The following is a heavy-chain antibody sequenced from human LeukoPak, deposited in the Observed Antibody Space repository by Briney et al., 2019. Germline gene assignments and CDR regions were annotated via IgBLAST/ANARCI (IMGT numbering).Heavy chain of an antibody. J-gene: IGHJ4*02. V-gene: IGHV3-21*04. Sequence: GGSLRLSCAASGFTFSSYSMNWVRQAPGKGLEWVSSISSSSSYIYYADSVKGRFTISRDNAKNSLYLQMNSLRAEDTAVYYCAKDRGYGDYYEDFDYWGQGTLVTVSS. CDR2: ISSSSSYI. D-gene: IGHD4-17*01. CDR3: AKDRGYGDYYEDFDY. CDR1: GFTFSSYS.